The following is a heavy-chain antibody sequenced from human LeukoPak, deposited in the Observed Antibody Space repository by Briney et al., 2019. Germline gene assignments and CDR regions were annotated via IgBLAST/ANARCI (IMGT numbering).Heavy chain of an antibody. V-gene: IGHV3-11*04. CDR2: ISSSGSTI. D-gene: IGHD6-19*01. CDR3: ARDSQWLAPEDAFDI. CDR1: GFTVSSNY. J-gene: IGHJ3*02. Sequence: GGSLRLSCAASGFTVSSNYMSWVRQAPGKGLEWVSYISSSGSTIYYADSVKGRFTISRDNAKNSLYLQMNSLRAEDTAVYYRARDSQWLAPEDAFDIWGQGTMVTVSS.